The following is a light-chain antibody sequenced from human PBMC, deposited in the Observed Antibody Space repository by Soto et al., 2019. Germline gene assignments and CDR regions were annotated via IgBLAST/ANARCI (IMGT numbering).Light chain of an antibody. V-gene: IGKV1-39*01. CDR2: AAS. Sequence: DIQLTQSPSSLSASVGDRVTITCRASQTIHHYLNWYQQIPGKAPKLLIFAASTLQDGVPSRFSGSESGSDFTLAISSLQPADFATYYCQQTFSSQLTFGGGTRLEIK. CDR1: QTIHHY. J-gene: IGKJ4*01. CDR3: QQTFSSQLT.